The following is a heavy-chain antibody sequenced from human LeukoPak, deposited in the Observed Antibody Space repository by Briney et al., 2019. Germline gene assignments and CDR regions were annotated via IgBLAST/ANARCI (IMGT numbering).Heavy chain of an antibody. CDR3: ARRACSGDSCLDY. V-gene: IGHV5-51*01. CDR2: ISLGDSDT. CDR1: GLTFTTYD. Sequence: GESLEISCKGSGLTFTTYDIAWVRQTPGKGLEWMGIISLGDSDTRYSPSFQGQVSISGDKSINTAYVHWSNLKASDTAMYYCARRACSGDSCLDYWGQGTLVTVSS. D-gene: IGHD2-15*01. J-gene: IGHJ4*02.